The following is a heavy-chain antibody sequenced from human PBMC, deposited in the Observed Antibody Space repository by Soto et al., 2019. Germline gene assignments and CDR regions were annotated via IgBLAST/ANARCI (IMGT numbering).Heavy chain of an antibody. CDR1: GFTFSSYA. D-gene: IGHD3-16*02. V-gene: IGHV3-30-3*01. Sequence: GGSLRLSCAASGFTFSSYAMHWVRQAPGKGLEWVAVISYDGSNKYYADSVKGRFTISRDNSKNTLYLQMNSLRAEDTAVYYCSTVIGEVETTYYRVDV. J-gene: IGHJ6*01. CDR2: ISYDGSNK. CDR3: STVIGEVETTYYRVDV.